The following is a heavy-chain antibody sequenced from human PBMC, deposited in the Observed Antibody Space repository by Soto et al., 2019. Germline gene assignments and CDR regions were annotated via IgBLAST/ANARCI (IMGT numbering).Heavy chain of an antibody. D-gene: IGHD1-26*01. CDR3: ARGPGATTGGY. V-gene: IGHV4-34*01. CDR2: INHSGST. CDR1: GGSFSGYY. Sequence: QVQLQQWGAGLLKPSETLSLTCAVYGGSFSGYYWSWIRQPPGKGLEGIGEINHSGSTNYNPSLKSRVTISVDTSKNQFSLKLSSVTAADTAVYYCARGPGATTGGYWGQGTLVTVSS. J-gene: IGHJ4*02.